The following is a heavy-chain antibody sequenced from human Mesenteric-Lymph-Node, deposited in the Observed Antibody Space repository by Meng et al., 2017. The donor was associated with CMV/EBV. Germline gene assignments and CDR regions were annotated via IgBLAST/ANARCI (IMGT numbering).Heavy chain of an antibody. D-gene: IGHD6-13*01. Sequence: LTCGVSGNSIISSHWWSWVHQPPRKGLEWIGEIYRSGTTNYNPSLKSRVTIAVDKSKNQFSLKLSSVTAADTAVYYCARGSSSDWFDPWGQGTLVTVSS. J-gene: IGHJ5*02. CDR3: ARGSSSDWFDP. CDR1: GNSIISSHW. V-gene: IGHV4-4*02. CDR2: IYRSGTT.